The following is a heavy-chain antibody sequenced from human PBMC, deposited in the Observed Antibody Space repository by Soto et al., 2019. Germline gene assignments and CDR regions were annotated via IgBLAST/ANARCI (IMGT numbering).Heavy chain of an antibody. Sequence: QVQLVESAGGVVQPGRSLRLSCAASGFTFSSYGMHWVRQAPGKGLEWVAVISYDGSNKYYADSVKGRFTISRDTSKNTLSLQMNRLRSEDTAVYYGAKGLWFGELSFVVYGGQGTLVVVSP. CDR1: GFTFSSYG. CDR3: AKGLWFGELSFVVY. J-gene: IGHJ4*02. D-gene: IGHD3-10*01. CDR2: ISYDGSNK. V-gene: IGHV3-30*18.